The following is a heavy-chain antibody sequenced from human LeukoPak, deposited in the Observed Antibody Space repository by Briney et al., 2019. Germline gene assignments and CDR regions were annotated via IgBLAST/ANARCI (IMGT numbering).Heavy chain of an antibody. CDR1: GYTLTELS. J-gene: IGHJ4*02. CDR3: ATAGERITMVRGVISFDY. CDR2: FDPEDGET. V-gene: IGHV1-24*01. Sequence: GASVKVSCKVSGYTLTELSMHWVRQAPGKGLEWMGGFDPEDGETIYAQKFQGRVTMTEDTSTDTAYMELSSLRSEDTAVYYCATAGERITMVRGVISFDYWGQGTLVTVSS. D-gene: IGHD3-10*01.